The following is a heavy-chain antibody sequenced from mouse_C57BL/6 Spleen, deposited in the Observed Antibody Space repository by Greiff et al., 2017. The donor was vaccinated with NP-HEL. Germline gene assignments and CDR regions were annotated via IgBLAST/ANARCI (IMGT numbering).Heavy chain of an antibody. D-gene: IGHD1-1*01. J-gene: IGHJ2*01. Sequence: EVMLVESGGGLVKPGGSLKLSCAASGFTFSSYAMSWVRQTPEKRLEWVATISDGGSYTYYPDNVKGRFTISRDNAKNNLYLQMSHLKSEDTAMYYCARDENYYAYWGQGTTLTVSS. CDR2: ISDGGSYT. CDR3: ARDENYYAY. CDR1: GFTFSSYA. V-gene: IGHV5-4*01.